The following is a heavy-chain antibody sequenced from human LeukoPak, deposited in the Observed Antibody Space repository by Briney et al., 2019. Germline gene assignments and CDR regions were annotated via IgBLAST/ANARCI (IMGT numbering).Heavy chain of an antibody. CDR3: VKPSWNYEADWFEF. D-gene: IGHD1-7*01. Sequence: GGSLRLSCGASGLNFSSHAVSWVRQAPGKGLEWVSGITKSGENTLYADFAKGRFTVSRDNSKNTLYLQMNSLRVDDTAVYYCVKPSWNYEADWFEFWGQGTLVTVSP. CDR1: GLNFSSHA. CDR2: ITKSGENT. J-gene: IGHJ5*01. V-gene: IGHV3-23*01.